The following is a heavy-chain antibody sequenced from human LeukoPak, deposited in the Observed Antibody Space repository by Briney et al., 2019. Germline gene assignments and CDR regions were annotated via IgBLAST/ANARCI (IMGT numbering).Heavy chain of an antibody. CDR2: IWYDGSNK. CDR3: ARDRSGYSYSQCFNM. D-gene: IGHD5-18*01. CDR1: GFTFRRHG. Sequence: SGGSLRLSCAASGFTFRRHGMHWVRQAPGKGLAWVAVIWYDGSNKYYADSVKGRFTISRDNSKNTLYLQMNSLRVEDTAVYYCARDRSGYSYSQCFNMWGQGTMVTVSP. V-gene: IGHV3-33*01. J-gene: IGHJ3*02.